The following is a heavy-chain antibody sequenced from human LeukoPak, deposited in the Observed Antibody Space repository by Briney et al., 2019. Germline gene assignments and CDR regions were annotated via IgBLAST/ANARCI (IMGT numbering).Heavy chain of an antibody. CDR3: GSGITEEDSVAIEH. J-gene: IGHJ1*01. Sequence: PGGSLRLSCAASGFTFSRHWMYWVRQAPGKGLVWVSRVNADESRAIIADSVKGRFTISRDNARDTVYLQMNSLSVEDTGVYFCGSGITEEDSVAIEHWGQGTLVTVSS. V-gene: IGHV3-74*01. D-gene: IGHD1-14*01. CDR2: VNADESRA. CDR1: GFTFSRHW.